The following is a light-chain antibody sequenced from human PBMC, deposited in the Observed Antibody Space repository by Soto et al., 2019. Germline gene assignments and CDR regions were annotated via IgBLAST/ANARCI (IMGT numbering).Light chain of an antibody. Sequence: EIVLTQSPATLSLSPGERATLSCRASQSVGIYLGWYQQRPGQAPRLLIYDASNRAAGIPARFGGSGSGTDFTLTINSLEPEDFALYYCQYRNTWPPAFGQGTRLEIK. CDR2: DAS. V-gene: IGKV3-11*01. CDR1: QSVGIY. J-gene: IGKJ5*01. CDR3: QYRNTWPPA.